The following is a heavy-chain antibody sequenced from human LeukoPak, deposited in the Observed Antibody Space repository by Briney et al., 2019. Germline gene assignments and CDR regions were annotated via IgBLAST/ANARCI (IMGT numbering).Heavy chain of an antibody. CDR2: IYYSGST. V-gene: IGHV4-59*01. CDR3: ARDAGSSSVWDV. D-gene: IGHD6-13*01. J-gene: IGHJ6*02. Sequence: SSETLFLTCTVSGGSISSYYWSWIRQPPGKGLEWIGYIYYSGSTNYNPSLKSRVTISVDTSKNQFSLKLSSVTAADTAVYYCARDAGSSSVWDVWGQGTTVTVSS. CDR1: GGSISSYY.